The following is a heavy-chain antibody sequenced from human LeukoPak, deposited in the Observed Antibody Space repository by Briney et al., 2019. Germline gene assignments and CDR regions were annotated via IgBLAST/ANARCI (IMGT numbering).Heavy chain of an antibody. J-gene: IGHJ4*02. V-gene: IGHV4-34*01. CDR1: GGSFSGYY. CDR3: AREERKTSERITIFGVVISSTYYFDY. D-gene: IGHD3-3*01. CDR2: INHSGST. Sequence: PSETLSLTCAVYGGSFSGYYWSWIRQPPGKGLEWIGEINHSGSTNYNPSLKSRVTISVDTSKNQFSLKLSSVTAADTAVYYCAREERKTSERITIFGVVISSTYYFDYWGQGTLVTVSS.